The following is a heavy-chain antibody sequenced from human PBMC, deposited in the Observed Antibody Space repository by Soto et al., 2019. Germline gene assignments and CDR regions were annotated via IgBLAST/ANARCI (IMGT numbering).Heavy chain of an antibody. CDR3: AKVGCSGGSCYSGLQYDAFDI. D-gene: IGHD2-15*01. CDR2: ISWNSGSI. V-gene: IGHV3-9*01. CDR1: GFTFDDYA. J-gene: IGHJ3*02. Sequence: EVQLVESGGGLVQPGRSLRLSCAASGFTFDDYAMHWVRQAPGKGLEWVSGISWNSGSIGYADSVKGRFTISRDNAKNSLYLQMNSLRAEDTALYYCAKVGCSGGSCYSGLQYDAFDIWGQGTMVTVSS.